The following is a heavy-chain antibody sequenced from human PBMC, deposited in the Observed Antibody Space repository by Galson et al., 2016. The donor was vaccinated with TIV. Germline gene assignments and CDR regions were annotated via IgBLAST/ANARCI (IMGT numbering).Heavy chain of an antibody. Sequence: SETLSLTCDVSGDSISTVYSWGWIRQPAGKGLEWIGRIHSTGSTNYNPSLKSRLTISVDTSKNQFSLKLTSVTAADTAVYYCARSVRGPYYYDSTGYPYYIDYWGQGTRFTVSS. CDR2: IHSTGST. CDR3: ARSVRGPYYYDSTGYPYYIDY. D-gene: IGHD3-22*01. J-gene: IGHJ4*02. CDR1: GDSISTVYS. V-gene: IGHV4-38-2*01.